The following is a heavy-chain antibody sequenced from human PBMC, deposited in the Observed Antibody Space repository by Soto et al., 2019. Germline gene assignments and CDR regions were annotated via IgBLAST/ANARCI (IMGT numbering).Heavy chain of an antibody. CDR3: TTWTTVTPYGMDV. CDR2: IKSKTDGGTT. V-gene: IGHV3-15*01. Sequence: EVQLVESGGGLVKPGGSLRLSCAASGFTFSNAWMSWVRQAPGKGLEWVGRIKSKTDGGTTDYAAPVKGRFTISRDDSKNTLYLQMNSLKTEDTAVYYCTTWTTVTPYGMDVWGQGTKVTVSS. CDR1: GFTFSNAW. J-gene: IGHJ6*02. D-gene: IGHD4-17*01.